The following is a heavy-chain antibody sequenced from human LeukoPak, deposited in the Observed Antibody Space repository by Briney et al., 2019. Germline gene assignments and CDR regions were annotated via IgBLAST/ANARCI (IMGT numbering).Heavy chain of an antibody. D-gene: IGHD3-10*01. CDR3: ARVGYYGSGSYYREY. Sequence: ASVKVSCKASGYTFTSYGISWVRQAPGQGLEWMGWISAYNGNTNYARKLQGRVTMTTDTSTSTAYMELRSLRSDDTAVYYCARVGYYGSGSYYREYWGQGTLVTVSS. CDR1: GYTFTSYG. J-gene: IGHJ4*02. CDR2: ISAYNGNT. V-gene: IGHV1-18*04.